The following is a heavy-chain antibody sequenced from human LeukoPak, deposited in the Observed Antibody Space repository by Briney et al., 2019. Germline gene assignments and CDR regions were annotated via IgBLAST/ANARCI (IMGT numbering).Heavy chain of an antibody. Sequence: PGGSLRPSCAATGYSFKDYGMHWVRQPPGKGLEWVSAINWNGGGTDYADSVKGRFTIFRDNPKNSLYLQLSSLRPEDTALYYCAKHLTATNTYIFFGLDVWGQGTSVTVSS. J-gene: IGHJ6*02. D-gene: IGHD1-26*01. CDR1: GYSFKDYG. CDR3: AKHLTATNTYIFFGLDV. V-gene: IGHV3-9*01. CDR2: INWNGGGT.